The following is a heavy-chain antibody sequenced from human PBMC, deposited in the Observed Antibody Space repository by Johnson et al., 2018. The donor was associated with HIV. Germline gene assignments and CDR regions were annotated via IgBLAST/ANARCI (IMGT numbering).Heavy chain of an antibody. D-gene: IGHD3-22*01. Sequence: QVQLVESGGDLVKPGGSLRLSCAASGFIFSDYYMTWIRQAPGKGLESISYISSSGRTIYYADSVKGRFTISRDNSKNTLYLQMNSLRAEDTAVYYCARERDDSSGYYYHDAFDIWGQGTMVTVSS. V-gene: IGHV3-11*01. J-gene: IGHJ3*02. CDR1: GFIFSDYY. CDR2: ISSSGRTI. CDR3: ARERDDSSGYYYHDAFDI.